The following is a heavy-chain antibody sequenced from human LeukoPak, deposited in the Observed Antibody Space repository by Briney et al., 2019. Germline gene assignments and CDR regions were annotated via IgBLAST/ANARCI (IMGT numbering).Heavy chain of an antibody. V-gene: IGHV4-39*01. J-gene: IGHJ4*02. D-gene: IGHD6-13*01. Sequence: SETLSLTCTVSGGSISSSSYFWGWIRQPPGKGLEWIGRIYYSGSTYYNPSLKSRVTISVDTSKNQFSLKLSSVTAADTAVYYCARHLTYNSSWYKQDYWGQGTLVTVSS. CDR2: IYYSGST. CDR1: GGSISSSSYF. CDR3: ARHLTYNSSWYKQDY.